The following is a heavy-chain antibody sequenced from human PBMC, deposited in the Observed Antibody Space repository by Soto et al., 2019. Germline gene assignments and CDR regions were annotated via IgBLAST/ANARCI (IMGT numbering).Heavy chain of an antibody. CDR1: GYTFTSYG. Sequence: ASVKVSCKASGYTFTSYGISWLRQAPGQGLEWMGWISAYNGNTNYAQKLQGRVTMTTDTSTSTAYMELRSLRSDDTAVYYCACRRPTRSTVSWGQRTLVTDFS. V-gene: IGHV1-18*01. CDR2: ISAYNGNT. D-gene: IGHD1-1*01. J-gene: IGHJ1*01. CDR3: ACRRPTRSTVS.